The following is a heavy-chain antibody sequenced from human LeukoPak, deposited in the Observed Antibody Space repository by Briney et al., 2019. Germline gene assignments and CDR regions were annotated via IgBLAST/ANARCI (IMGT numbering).Heavy chain of an antibody. J-gene: IGHJ4*02. CDR2: ISGGGGST. Sequence: GGSLRLSCAASGFTFSSYAMSWVRQAPGKGLEWVSAISGGGGSTYYADSVKGRFTISRDNSKNTLYLQMNSLRAEDTAVYYCASGLKWAFFDYWGQGTLVTVSS. V-gene: IGHV3-23*01. CDR3: ASGLKWAFFDY. CDR1: GFTFSSYA. D-gene: IGHD3/OR15-3a*01.